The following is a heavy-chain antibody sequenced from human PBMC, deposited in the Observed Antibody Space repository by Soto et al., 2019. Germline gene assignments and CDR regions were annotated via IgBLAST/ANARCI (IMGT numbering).Heavy chain of an antibody. Sequence: SQTLSLTCAISGDSVSGNSAAWNWIRQSPSRGLEWLGRTYYRSRWYNDYAVSVKSRITVTPGTSKNQFSLHLNSVTPEDTAVYYCAREFKYYVSSDSYLDYWGQGALVTVSS. D-gene: IGHD3-16*01. CDR1: GDSVSGNSAA. V-gene: IGHV6-1*01. J-gene: IGHJ4*02. CDR2: TYYRSRWYN. CDR3: AREFKYYVSSDSYLDY.